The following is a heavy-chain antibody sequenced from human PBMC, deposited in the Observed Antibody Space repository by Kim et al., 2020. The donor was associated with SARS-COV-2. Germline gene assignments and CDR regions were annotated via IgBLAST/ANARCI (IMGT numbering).Heavy chain of an antibody. D-gene: IGHD3-10*01. V-gene: IGHV4-39*07. J-gene: IGHJ4*02. Sequence: SETLSLTCSVYGGSISNTNHYWGWIRQPPGKGLEWVGSVYYSGRTFYKTSLKSRVTMSVDTSKSQLSLRLTSLTAAATDVYFCVRGSGSYYGDFDSWGQGVWVTVSS. CDR2: VYYSGRT. CDR3: VRGSGSYYGDFDS. CDR1: GGSISNTNHY.